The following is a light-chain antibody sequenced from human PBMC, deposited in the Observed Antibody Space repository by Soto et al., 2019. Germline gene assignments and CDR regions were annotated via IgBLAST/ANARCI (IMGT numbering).Light chain of an antibody. Sequence: DIQMTQSPSTLSASVGDRVTITCRASQSIINWLAWYQQKPGKAPKLLIFKASTLESGVPSRFSGSGSGTEFTLNISSLQPDDFATYHCQQYDTSPRTFGQGTKVDIK. J-gene: IGKJ1*01. CDR1: QSIINW. CDR2: KAS. V-gene: IGKV1-5*03. CDR3: QQYDTSPRT.